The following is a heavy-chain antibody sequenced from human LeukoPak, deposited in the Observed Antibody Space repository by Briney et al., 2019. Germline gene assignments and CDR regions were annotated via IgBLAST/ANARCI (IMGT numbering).Heavy chain of an antibody. J-gene: IGHJ4*02. CDR3: ARGPYGSGSYY. V-gene: IGHV4-30-4*01. CDR2: IYYSGAT. D-gene: IGHD3-10*01. Sequence: PSETLSLTCTVSGGSISSGDYYWSWIRQPPGKGLEWIGYIYYSGATYYNPSLKSRVTISVDTSKNQFSLKLTSVTAADTAVYFCARGPYGSGSYYWGQGTLVTVSS. CDR1: GGSISSGDYY.